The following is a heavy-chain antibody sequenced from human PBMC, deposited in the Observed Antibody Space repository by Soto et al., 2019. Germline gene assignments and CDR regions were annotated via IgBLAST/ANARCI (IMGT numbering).Heavy chain of an antibody. J-gene: IGHJ4*02. Sequence: ASVKVSCKASGGTFSSYAISWVRQAPGQGLEWMGGIIPIFGTANYAQKFQGRVTITADESTSTAYTELSSLRSEDTAVYYCARGRYDFWSGYYGPDGRGRDYYFDYWGQGTLVTVSS. CDR1: GGTFSSYA. CDR3: ARGRYDFWSGYYGPDGRGRDYYFDY. CDR2: IIPIFGTA. D-gene: IGHD3-3*01. V-gene: IGHV1-69*13.